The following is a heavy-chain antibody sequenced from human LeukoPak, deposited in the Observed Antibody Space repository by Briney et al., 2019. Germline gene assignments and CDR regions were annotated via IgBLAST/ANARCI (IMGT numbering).Heavy chain of an antibody. CDR2: IIVILGIA. Sequence: SVKVPCKASGGIFSNYALSWVRQAPGQGLEWMGRIIVILGIADYAQKFQGRVTITADKSTTTVYMELSSLRSQDTAVYYCARDGMLRGVIDYSGMDVWGQGTTVTVSS. V-gene: IGHV1-69*04. D-gene: IGHD3-10*01. J-gene: IGHJ6*02. CDR1: GGIFSNYA. CDR3: ARDGMLRGVIDYSGMDV.